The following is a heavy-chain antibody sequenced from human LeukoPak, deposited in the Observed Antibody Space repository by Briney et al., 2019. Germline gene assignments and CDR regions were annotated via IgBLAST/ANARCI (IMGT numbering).Heavy chain of an antibody. CDR1: GFTFSSYA. CDR3: AKEGTPRYYDSSGYQKERRLAFDI. CDR2: IGGSGGST. Sequence: GGSLRLSCAASGFTFSSYAMSWVRQAPGKGLEWVSAIGGSGGSTYYADSVEGRFTISRDNSNNTLYLQMNSLRAEDTAVYYCAKEGTPRYYDSSGYQKERRLAFDIWGQGTMVTVSS. D-gene: IGHD3-22*01. J-gene: IGHJ3*02. V-gene: IGHV3-23*01.